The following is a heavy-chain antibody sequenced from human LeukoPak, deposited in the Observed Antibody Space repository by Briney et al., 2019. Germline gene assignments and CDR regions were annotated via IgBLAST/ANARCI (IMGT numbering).Heavy chain of an antibody. J-gene: IGHJ4*02. V-gene: IGHV3-53*01. Sequence: GGSLRLSCAASGFAVSNNYMSWVRQAPGKGLEWVSVIYSGGSTYYADSVKGRFTISRDNAQNSLYLQMNSLRAEDTAVYYCTRGSYGDYEYWGQGTLVTVSS. D-gene: IGHD4-17*01. CDR3: TRGSYGDYEY. CDR2: IYSGGST. CDR1: GFAVSNNY.